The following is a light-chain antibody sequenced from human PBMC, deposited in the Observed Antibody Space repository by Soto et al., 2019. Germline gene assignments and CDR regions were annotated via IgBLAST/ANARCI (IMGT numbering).Light chain of an antibody. J-gene: IGKJ2*01. Sequence: EIVLTQSPGTLSSSAGERATLSCRASQSISSSYLAWYQQKPGQAPRLLIYAASSMATGIPDRFSGSGSGTEFTLTISRLEPEDFAVYYCQQYGSSSYTFGQGTQLEIK. CDR2: AAS. V-gene: IGKV3-20*01. CDR1: QSISSSY. CDR3: QQYGSSSYT.